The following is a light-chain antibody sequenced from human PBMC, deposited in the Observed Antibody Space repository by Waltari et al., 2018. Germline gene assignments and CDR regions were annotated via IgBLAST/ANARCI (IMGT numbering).Light chain of an antibody. V-gene: IGLV1-44*01. Sequence: QSVLTQPPSASGTPGQRVTISCSGSSSNIGSHTVAWYEQFPGMAPRLLIYSNNERPSGVPDRLSGSKSGSSASLTISGLHFEDEADYYCATWDDSLNGRVFGGGTKLTVL. CDR2: SNN. CDR1: SSNIGSHT. CDR3: ATWDDSLNGRV. J-gene: IGLJ3*02.